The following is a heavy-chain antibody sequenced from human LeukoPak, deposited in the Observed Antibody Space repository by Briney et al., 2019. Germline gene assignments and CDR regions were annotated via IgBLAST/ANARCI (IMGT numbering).Heavy chain of an antibody. V-gene: IGHV3-23*01. D-gene: IGHD5-18*01. Sequence: GGSLRLSCAASGFTFSSYAMNWVRQAPGKGLEWVSTISGSGGSTYYADSVKGRFAISRDNSKNTLYLQMNSLRAEDTAVYYCALRGYIYEYYFDYWGQGTLVTVSS. CDR3: ALRGYIYEYYFDY. CDR2: ISGSGGST. CDR1: GFTFSSYA. J-gene: IGHJ4*02.